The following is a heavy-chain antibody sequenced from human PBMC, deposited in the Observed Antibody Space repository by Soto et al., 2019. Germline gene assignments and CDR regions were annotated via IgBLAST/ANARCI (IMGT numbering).Heavy chain of an antibody. CDR1: GYPFTGYS. J-gene: IGHJ4*02. CDR3: ARPSGSYGDYAWSLKY. V-gene: IGHV1-18*01. CDR2: ISAYSGDT. D-gene: IGHD4-17*01. Sequence: QVQLVQSGAEVKKPGASVKVSCKASGYPFTGYSVGWVRQAPGQGLEWMGWISAYSGDTYYAQRFKDRLSMTTDASTSTAYMELRSLRSDDTAVYYCARPSGSYGDYAWSLKYWGQGTLVTVSS.